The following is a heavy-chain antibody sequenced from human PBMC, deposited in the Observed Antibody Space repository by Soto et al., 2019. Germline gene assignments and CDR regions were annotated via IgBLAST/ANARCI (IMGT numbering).Heavy chain of an antibody. Sequence: QVQLQESGPGLVKPSETLSLTCTVSGGSISSYYWSWIRQPPGKGLEWIGYIYYSGSTNYTRSLNSRVTTSVDTSTSQFSLKLGSVTAADTAVYYCARRYGYAFDIWGQGTMVTVSS. J-gene: IGHJ3*02. CDR3: ARRYGYAFDI. V-gene: IGHV4-59*01. CDR2: IYYSGST. CDR1: GGSISSYY. D-gene: IGHD4-17*01.